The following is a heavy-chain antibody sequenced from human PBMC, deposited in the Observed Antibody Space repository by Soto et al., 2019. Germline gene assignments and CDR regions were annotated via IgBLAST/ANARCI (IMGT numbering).Heavy chain of an antibody. CDR3: ARGGRDGFDI. CDR2: VYISGST. CDR1: GGSISTYY. J-gene: IGHJ3*02. V-gene: IGHV4-4*07. Sequence: QVQLQESGPGLVKPSETLSLTCTVSGGSISTYYWNWIRQSAGKGLEWNGRVYISGSTNYHPSLKSRVAMSVDTSNNQFSLKVTSVTAADTAVYYCARGGRDGFDIWGQGTMVTVSS.